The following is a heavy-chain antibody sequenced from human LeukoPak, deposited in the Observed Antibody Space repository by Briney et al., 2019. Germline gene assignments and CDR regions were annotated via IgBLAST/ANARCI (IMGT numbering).Heavy chain of an antibody. CDR1: AFTFSTNA. J-gene: IGHJ3*02. V-gene: IGHV3-21*01. CDR3: VRDGVVMVEDAFDI. Sequence: PGGSLRPSCATSAFTFSTNATNWVRQAPGKGLEWGSSISSGGDFIYHADSFKAPFTISTDNAKNSLYLQINSLRAEDTAVYYCVRDGVVMVEDAFDIWGQGTMVTVSS. CDR2: ISSGGDFI. D-gene: IGHD3-3*01.